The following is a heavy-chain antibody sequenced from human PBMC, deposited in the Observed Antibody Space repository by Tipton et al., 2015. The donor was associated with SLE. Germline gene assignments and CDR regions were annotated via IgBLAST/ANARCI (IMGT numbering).Heavy chain of an antibody. J-gene: IGHJ5*02. CDR3: ARDPQLAGFDL. CDR2: IYYSANT. V-gene: IGHV4-4*07. CDR1: GGSLSSYY. D-gene: IGHD3-10*01. Sequence: TLSLTCTVSGGSLSSYYWSWIRQPAGKGLEWIGRIYYSANTYYNPSLKSRVTISVDTSKNQFSLKLSSVTAADTAVYYCARDPQLAGFDLWGQGTLVTVSS.